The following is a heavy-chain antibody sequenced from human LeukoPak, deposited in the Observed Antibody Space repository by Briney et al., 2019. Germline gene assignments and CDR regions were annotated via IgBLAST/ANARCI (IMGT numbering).Heavy chain of an antibody. CDR2: ISNDGSKT. D-gene: IGHD3-10*01. V-gene: IGHV3-30*03. Sequence: GGSLRLSCAASGFTFSSYGMHWVRQAPGKGLDWLTVISNDGSKTYCADSVKGRFTISRDNSKNTLYLQMNSLRAEDTAVYYCARDSSGAFGSWGQGTLVTVFS. CDR1: GFTFSSYG. J-gene: IGHJ4*02. CDR3: ARDSSGAFGS.